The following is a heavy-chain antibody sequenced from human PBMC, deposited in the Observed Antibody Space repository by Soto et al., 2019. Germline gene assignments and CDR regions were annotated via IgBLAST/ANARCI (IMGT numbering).Heavy chain of an antibody. CDR2: INPNSGGT. V-gene: IGHV1-2*04. CDR3: ARDFSPRMYYDFWSGYYTRREYGMDV. D-gene: IGHD3-3*01. Sequence: VASVKVSCKASGYTFTGYYMHWVRQAPGQGLEWMGWINPNSGGTNYAQKFQGWVTMTRDTSISTAYMELSRLRSDDTAVYYCARDFSPRMYYDFWSGYYTRREYGMDVWGQGTTVTVSS. CDR1: GYTFTGYY. J-gene: IGHJ6*02.